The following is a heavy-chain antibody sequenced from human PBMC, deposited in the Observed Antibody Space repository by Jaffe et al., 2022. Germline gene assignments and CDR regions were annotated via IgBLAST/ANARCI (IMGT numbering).Heavy chain of an antibody. CDR3: AKDSFIVVVPAAPYYFDY. V-gene: IGHV3-30*02. CDR2: IRYDGSNK. J-gene: IGHJ4*02. CDR1: GFTFSSYG. Sequence: QVQLVESGGGVVQPGGSLRLSCAASGFTFSSYGMHWVRQAPGKGLEWVAFIRYDGSNKYYADSVKGRFTISRDNSKNTLYLQMNSLRAEDTAVYYCAKDSFIVVVPAAPYYFDYWGQGTLVTVSS. D-gene: IGHD2-2*01.